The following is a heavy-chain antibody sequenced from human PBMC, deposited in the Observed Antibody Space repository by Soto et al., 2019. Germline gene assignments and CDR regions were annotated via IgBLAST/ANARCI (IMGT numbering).Heavy chain of an antibody. CDR1: GGSISSSSYY. Sequence: TSETLSLTCTVSGGSISSSSYYWGWIRQPPGKGLEWIGSIYYSGSTYYNPSLKSRVTISVDTSKNQFSLKLSSVAAADTAVYYCASPKIAFYNWFEPWGQGTLVTVSS. CDR3: ASPKIAFYNWFEP. CDR2: IYYSGST. V-gene: IGHV4-39*01. J-gene: IGHJ5*02. D-gene: IGHD3-3*02.